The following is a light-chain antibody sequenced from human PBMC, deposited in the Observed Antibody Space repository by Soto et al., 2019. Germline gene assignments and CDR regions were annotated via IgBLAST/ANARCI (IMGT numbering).Light chain of an antibody. CDR2: AAS. Sequence: QMTQSPSFLSASVGDRVTIACRASQGVSSYLAWFQQRPGKAPKLLIYAASSLQSGVPSRFSGSGSGTDFTLTISSLQPEDFATYYCQQSYSTRITFGQGTRLEIK. V-gene: IGKV1-39*01. CDR1: QGVSSY. J-gene: IGKJ5*01. CDR3: QQSYSTRIT.